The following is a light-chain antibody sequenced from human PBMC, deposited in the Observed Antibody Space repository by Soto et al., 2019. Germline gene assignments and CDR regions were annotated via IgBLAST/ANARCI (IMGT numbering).Light chain of an antibody. CDR2: GAS. CDR1: QSVGSSY. CDR3: QQYCSSPLFT. J-gene: IGKJ3*01. V-gene: IGKV3-20*01. Sequence: EIEMTQSPGTLSLSPGDRATLSCRASQSVGSSYVGWYQQKPGQAPRLLIYGASSRAIGIADRFSGSGSGTDFTPTISRLEPEDFAVYYCQQYCSSPLFTFGPGAKVDIK.